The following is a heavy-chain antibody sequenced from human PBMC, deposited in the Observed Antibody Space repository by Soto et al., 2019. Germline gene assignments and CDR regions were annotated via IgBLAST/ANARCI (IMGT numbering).Heavy chain of an antibody. CDR1: GGSVSSGYYY. J-gene: IGHJ4*02. D-gene: IGHD5-18*01. CDR3: ARYTYGLAY. V-gene: IGHV4-61*01. Sequence: QVQLQESGPGLVKPSETLSLTCTVSGGSVSSGYYYWSWIRQPPKKGLEWIGYIYHTGSTNYNPSLKSRVTISTDTSKNQFSLTLSSMTAADTAVYYCARYTYGLAYWGQGTLVNVSS. CDR2: IYHTGST.